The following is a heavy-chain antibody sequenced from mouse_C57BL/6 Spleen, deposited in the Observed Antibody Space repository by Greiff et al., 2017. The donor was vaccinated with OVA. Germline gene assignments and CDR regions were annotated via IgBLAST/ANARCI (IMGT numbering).Heavy chain of an antibody. V-gene: IGHV1-64*01. Sequence: VQLQQPGAELVKPGASVKLSCKASGYTFTSYWMHWVKQRPGQGLEWIGMIHPNSGSTNYNEKFKSKATLTVDKSSSTAYMQLSSLTSEDSAVYYCARPGYYYYGSSYDWYFDVWGTGTTVTVSS. J-gene: IGHJ1*03. D-gene: IGHD1-1*01. CDR1: GYTFTSYW. CDR2: IHPNSGST. CDR3: ARPGYYYYGSSYDWYFDV.